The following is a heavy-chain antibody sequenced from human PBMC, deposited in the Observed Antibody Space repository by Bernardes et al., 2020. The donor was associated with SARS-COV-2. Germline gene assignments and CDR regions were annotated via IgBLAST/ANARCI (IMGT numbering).Heavy chain of an antibody. D-gene: IGHD2-21*01. CDR1: GFTVSRHA. V-gene: IGHV3-23*01. J-gene: IGHJ2*01. CDR2: AAGAGGTI. CDR3: ARDYVVGDSLWYFDL. Sequence: GGTLRLSCVDSGFTVSRHAMAWVRQSPGTGLELVSGAAGAGGTIFYADSVKGRFTISKDISKNIVYLQMNSLTAEDTARYYCARDYVVGDSLWYFDLWGRGTQVTVSS.